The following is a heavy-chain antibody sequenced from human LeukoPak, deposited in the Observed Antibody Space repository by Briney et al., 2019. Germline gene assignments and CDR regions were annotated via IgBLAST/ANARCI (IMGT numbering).Heavy chain of an antibody. D-gene: IGHD2-21*01. CDR2: IYYSGST. Sequence: SETLSLTCTVSGGSISSGSYYWSWIRQHPGKGLEWIGYIYYSGSTYYNPSLKSRVTISVDASKSQFSLKLSAVTVANTAVYYCARDPGGDSPSEPDYWGQGTLVAVSS. J-gene: IGHJ4*02. V-gene: IGHV4-31*03. CDR1: GGSISSGSYY. CDR3: ARDPGGDSPSEPDY.